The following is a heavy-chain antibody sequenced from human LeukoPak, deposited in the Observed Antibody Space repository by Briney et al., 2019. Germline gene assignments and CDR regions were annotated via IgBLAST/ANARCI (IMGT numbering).Heavy chain of an antibody. Sequence: GGSLRLSCAVSGFTFSSYAMSWVRQAPGKGLEWVSAISGSGGSTYYADSVKGRFTTSRDNSKNTLYLQMNSLRAEDTAVYYCARSKGGYYGSGSYYHFDYWGQGTLVTVSS. CDR2: ISGSGGST. J-gene: IGHJ4*02. V-gene: IGHV3-23*01. D-gene: IGHD3-10*01. CDR1: GFTFSSYA. CDR3: ARSKGGYYGSGSYYHFDY.